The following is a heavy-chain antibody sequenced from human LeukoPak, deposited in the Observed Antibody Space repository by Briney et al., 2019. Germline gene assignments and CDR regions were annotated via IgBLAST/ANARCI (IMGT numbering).Heavy chain of an antibody. CDR1: GFTFSSYN. J-gene: IGHJ6*03. Sequence: GGSLRLSCAASGFTFSSYNMNWVRQTPGQGLEWVSSITSGSSHIYYADSVKGRFTISRDNAKSSLYLQMNSLRAEDTAVYYCARDPYSGSYGADDYYYMDVWGKGTTVTISS. CDR2: ITSGSSHI. V-gene: IGHV3-21*01. CDR3: ARDPYSGSYGADDYYYMDV. D-gene: IGHD1-26*01.